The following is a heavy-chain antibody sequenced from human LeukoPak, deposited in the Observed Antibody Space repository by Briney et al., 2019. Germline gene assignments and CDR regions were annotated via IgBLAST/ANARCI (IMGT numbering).Heavy chain of an antibody. D-gene: IGHD2-21*01. J-gene: IGHJ4*02. Sequence: PGGSLRLSCAASGFTFSSYAMSWVRQAPGKGLEWVSAISGSGGSTYYADSVKGRFTISRDNSKNTLYLQMNRLRAEDTAVYYCAKDFGNCGGDCYYFDYWGQGTLVTVSS. CDR1: GFTFSSYA. CDR3: AKDFGNCGGDCYYFDY. CDR2: ISGSGGST. V-gene: IGHV3-23*01.